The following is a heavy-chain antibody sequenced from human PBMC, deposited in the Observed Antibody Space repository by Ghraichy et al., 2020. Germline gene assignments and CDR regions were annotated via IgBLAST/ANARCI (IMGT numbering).Heavy chain of an antibody. D-gene: IGHD3-22*01. CDR2: ISGSGGST. CDR1: GFTFSSYV. V-gene: IGHV3-23*01. Sequence: GESLNISCAASGFTFSSYVMSWVRQAPGKGLEWVSAISGSGGSTYYADSVKGRFTISRDNSKNTLYLQMNSLRAEDTAVYYCAMIVVVNPPFYYWGQGTLVTVSS. J-gene: IGHJ4*02. CDR3: AMIVVVNPPFYY.